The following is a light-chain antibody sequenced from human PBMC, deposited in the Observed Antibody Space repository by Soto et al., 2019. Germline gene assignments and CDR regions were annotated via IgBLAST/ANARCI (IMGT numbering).Light chain of an antibody. CDR1: QSIPNGD. CDR2: GTY. Sequence: EIVLAQSPATLSLSPGDRATLSCRASQSIPNGDIACYQQKPGQAPRLLMFGTYIRANGLPDRFGGSGSGTVFTLTINRLEPEYFAVYYCQQYVSSRTFGQGTRVDIK. J-gene: IGKJ1*01. V-gene: IGKV3-20*01. CDR3: QQYVSSRT.